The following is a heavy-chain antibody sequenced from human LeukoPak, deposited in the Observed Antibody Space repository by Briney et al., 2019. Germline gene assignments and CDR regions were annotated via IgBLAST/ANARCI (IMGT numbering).Heavy chain of an antibody. CDR1: GFTFSSYS. Sequence: GGSLRLSCAASGFTFSSYSMNWVRQAPGKGLEWVSSISSSSSYIYYADSVKGRFTISRDNAKNSPYLQMSSLRAEDTAVYYCARDNLWFRELYYFDYWGQGTLVTVSS. CDR2: ISSSSSYI. V-gene: IGHV3-21*01. D-gene: IGHD3-10*01. CDR3: ARDNLWFRELYYFDY. J-gene: IGHJ4*02.